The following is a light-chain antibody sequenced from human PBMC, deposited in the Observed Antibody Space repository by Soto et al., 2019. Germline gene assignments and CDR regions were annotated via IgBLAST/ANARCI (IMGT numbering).Light chain of an antibody. CDR1: QKVGSSD. Sequence: EMGLTHSPGTLSLSQGKKVTLSARASQKVGSSDLAWYQQKFGQPPRLLIYDASKRATGVPARFSGSGSGTDFTLTISRLEPEDFAVYYCQQYGYSPLTFGAGTMVEIK. CDR2: DAS. V-gene: IGKV3-20*01. CDR3: QQYGYSPLT. J-gene: IGKJ4*01.